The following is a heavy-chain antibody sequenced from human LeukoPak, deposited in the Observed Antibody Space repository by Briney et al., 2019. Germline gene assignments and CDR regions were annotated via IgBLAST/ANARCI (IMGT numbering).Heavy chain of an antibody. CDR1: GGSISSSNW. V-gene: IGHV4-4*02. J-gene: IGHJ4*02. CDR2: IYHSGST. D-gene: IGHD6-19*01. CDR3: ARQVVAVAGTGYFDY. Sequence: SETLSLTCAVSGGSISSSNWWSWVRQPPGKGLEWIGEIYHSGSTNYNPSLKSRVTISVDKSKNQFSLKLSSVTAADTAVYFCARQVVAVAGTGYFDYWGQGTLVTVSS.